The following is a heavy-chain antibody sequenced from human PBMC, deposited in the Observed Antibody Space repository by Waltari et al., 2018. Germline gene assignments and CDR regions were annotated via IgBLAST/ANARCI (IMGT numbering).Heavy chain of an antibody. CDR1: GYTFTSYA. Sequence: QVQLVQSGAAVKKPGASVKVSCNASGYTFTSYAMHWVRQAPGQRLEWMGWINAGNGNTKYSQKFQGRVTITRDTSASTAYMELSSLRSEDTAVYYCARSLPGLRNFDYWGQGTLVTVSS. D-gene: IGHD4-17*01. V-gene: IGHV1-3*01. CDR2: INAGNGNT. J-gene: IGHJ4*02. CDR3: ARSLPGLRNFDY.